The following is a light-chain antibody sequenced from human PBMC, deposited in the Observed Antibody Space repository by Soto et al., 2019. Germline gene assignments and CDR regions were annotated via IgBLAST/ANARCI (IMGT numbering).Light chain of an antibody. CDR1: SANIGGNY. J-gene: IGLJ2*01. V-gene: IGLV1-51*01. CDR3: GAWDGSLSVVL. Sequence: QSVLTQPPSVSAAPGQKVTISCSGSSANIGGNYVSWYQHIPGTAPKLVIYDSDKRPSEIPDRFSGSKSGTSATLDITGLHTGDEADDYCGAWDGSLSVVLFGGGTKLTVL. CDR2: DSD.